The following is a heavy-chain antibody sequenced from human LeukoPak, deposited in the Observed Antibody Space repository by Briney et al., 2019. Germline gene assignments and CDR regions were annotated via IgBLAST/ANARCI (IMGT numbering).Heavy chain of an antibody. D-gene: IGHD6-13*01. CDR2: IYYSGST. Sequence: PSETLSLTCTVSGGSISSSSYYWGWIRQPPGKGLEWIGSIYYSGSTYYNPSLKSRVTISVDTSKNQFSLKLSSVTAADTAVYYCARGLSSWSPFDPWGQGTLVTVSS. CDR3: ARGLSSWSPFDP. CDR1: GGSISSSSYY. V-gene: IGHV4-39*07. J-gene: IGHJ5*02.